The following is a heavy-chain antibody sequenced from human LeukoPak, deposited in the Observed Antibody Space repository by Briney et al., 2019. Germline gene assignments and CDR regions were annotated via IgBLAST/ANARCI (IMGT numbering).Heavy chain of an antibody. CDR1: GFTFSSYA. D-gene: IGHD3-22*01. CDR3: AKYYYDSSGYDYFDY. CDR2: ISGSGGST. V-gene: IGHV3-23*01. J-gene: IGHJ4*02. Sequence: GGSLRLSCAASGFTFSSYAMSWVRQAPGKGLEWVSAISGSGGSTYYADSVKGRFTISRDNSKNTLYLQMNSLRAEDTAVYYCAKYYYDSSGYDYFDYWGQGTLVTVSS.